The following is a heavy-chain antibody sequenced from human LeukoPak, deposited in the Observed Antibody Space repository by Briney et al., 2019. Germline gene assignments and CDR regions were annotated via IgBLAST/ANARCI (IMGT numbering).Heavy chain of an antibody. J-gene: IGHJ4*02. CDR1: GFTFTGHY. CDR3: VREGSDQLSKDFDY. Sequence: GASMKVSCKSSGFTFTGHYIHWVRQAPGQGLEWMGYIGPRNSAASYAEKFQGRVTMTRDTSLSTAYMELSRLTSDDTAVYYCVREGSDQLSKDFDYWGQGTLVTVSS. CDR2: IGPRNSAA. D-gene: IGHD2-2*01. V-gene: IGHV1-2*02.